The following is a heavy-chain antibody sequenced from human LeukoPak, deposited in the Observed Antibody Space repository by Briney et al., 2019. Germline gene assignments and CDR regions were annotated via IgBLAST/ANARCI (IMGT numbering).Heavy chain of an antibody. CDR2: IYTSGST. V-gene: IGHV4-61*02. Sequence: SETLSLTCTVSGGSISSGSYYWRWIRQPAGRGLEWIGRIYTSGSTNYNPSLKSPVTISVDTSKNQFSLKLSSVTAADTAVYYCARGRGYGSGSYYGYYFDYWGQGTLVTVSS. CDR1: GGSISSGSYY. CDR3: ARGRGYGSGSYYGYYFDY. J-gene: IGHJ4*02. D-gene: IGHD3-10*01.